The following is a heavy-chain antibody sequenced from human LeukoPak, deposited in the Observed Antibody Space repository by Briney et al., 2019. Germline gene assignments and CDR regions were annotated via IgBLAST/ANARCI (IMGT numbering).Heavy chain of an antibody. CDR3: ARSFNNWFDP. J-gene: IGHJ5*02. Sequence: SETLSLTCAVYGGSFSGYYWSWIRQPPGKGLEWIGNIYHSGSTNYTPSLKSRVTISVDTSKNQFSLKLSSVTAADTAVYYCARSFNNWFDPWGQGTLVTVSS. V-gene: IGHV4-59*08. CDR2: IYHSGST. CDR1: GGSFSGYY.